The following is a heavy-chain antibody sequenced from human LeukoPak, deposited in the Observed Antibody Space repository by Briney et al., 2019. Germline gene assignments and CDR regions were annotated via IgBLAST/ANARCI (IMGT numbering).Heavy chain of an antibody. V-gene: IGHV3-23*01. D-gene: IGHD2-15*01. J-gene: IGHJ4*02. CDR3: AKDLSVVVVAASDY. CDR2: ISRSGGGT. Sequence: PGGSLRLSCAASGFTFNSYAITWVRQVPGKGLEWVSGISRSGGGTYYADSVKGRFTISRDNSKNMLYLQMNSLRAEDTAVYYCAKDLSVVVVAASDYWGQGTLVTVSS. CDR1: GFTFNSYA.